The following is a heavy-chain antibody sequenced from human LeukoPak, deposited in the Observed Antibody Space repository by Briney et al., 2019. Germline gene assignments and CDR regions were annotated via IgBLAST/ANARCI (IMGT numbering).Heavy chain of an antibody. CDR3: ARDWGFQWLDP. Sequence: SQTLSLTCPVSGGSITSGSYYWSWIRQPAGKGLEWIGRIYTSGSTNYNPSLESRLTISADTSKNQFSLKVRSVTAADTAVYYCARDWGFQWLDPWGQGTLVTVSS. D-gene: IGHD3-16*01. CDR2: IYTSGST. CDR1: GGSITSGSYY. V-gene: IGHV4-61*02. J-gene: IGHJ5*02.